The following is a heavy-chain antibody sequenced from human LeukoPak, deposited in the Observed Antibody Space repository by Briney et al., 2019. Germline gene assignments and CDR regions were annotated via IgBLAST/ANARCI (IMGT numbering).Heavy chain of an antibody. D-gene: IGHD3-10*01. CDR2: ISHSGST. J-gene: IGHJ4*02. Sequence: PSETLSLTCSVSGYSISSGYYWGWIRQPPGKRLEWIATISHSGSTHYNPSLKSRVTISLDTSKNQFSLKLSSATASDTAVYYCARVVDRGGNDYWGQGTLVTVSS. CDR1: GYSISSGYY. V-gene: IGHV4-38-2*02. CDR3: ARVVDRGGNDY.